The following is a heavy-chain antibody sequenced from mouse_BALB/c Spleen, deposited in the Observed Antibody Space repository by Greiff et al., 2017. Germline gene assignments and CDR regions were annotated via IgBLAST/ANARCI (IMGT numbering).Heavy chain of an antibody. Sequence: QVQLQQSGAELMKPGASVKISCKATGYTFSSYWIEWVKQRPGHGLEWIGEILPGSGSTNYNEKFKGKATFTADTSSNTAYMQLSSLTSEDSAVYYCARRAGSSGTGAMDYWGQGTSVTVSS. V-gene: IGHV1-9*01. D-gene: IGHD3-1*01. CDR1: GYTFSSYW. CDR3: ARRAGSSGTGAMDY. CDR2: ILPGSGST. J-gene: IGHJ4*01.